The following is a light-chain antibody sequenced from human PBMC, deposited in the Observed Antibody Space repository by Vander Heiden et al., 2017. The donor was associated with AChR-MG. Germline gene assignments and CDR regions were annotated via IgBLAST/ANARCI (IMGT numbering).Light chain of an antibody. J-gene: IGLJ2*01. CDR3: SSYTSTSSLGI. V-gene: IGLV2-14*01. CDR2: DVT. Sequence: QSALTPPASVSGSPGQSITTSCTGTSSDVGGYKYVSWYQQHPGKAPKLIIYDVTKRPSGVSNRFSGSKSGNTASLTISGLQAEDEADYYCSSYTSTSSLGIFGGGTKLTVL. CDR1: SSDVGGYKY.